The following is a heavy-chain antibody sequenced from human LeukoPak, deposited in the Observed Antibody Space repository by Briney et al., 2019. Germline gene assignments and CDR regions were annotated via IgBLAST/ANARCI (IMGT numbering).Heavy chain of an antibody. Sequence: GGSLRLSCAASGFTFSSYGMHWVRQAPGKGLEWVAVISYDGSNKYYADSVKGRFTISRDNSKNTLYLQMNSLRAEDTAVYYCAKDRVNLVVVPADNWFDPWGQGTLVTVSS. CDR1: GFTFSSYG. J-gene: IGHJ5*02. V-gene: IGHV3-30*18. D-gene: IGHD2-2*01. CDR2: ISYDGSNK. CDR3: AKDRVNLVVVPADNWFDP.